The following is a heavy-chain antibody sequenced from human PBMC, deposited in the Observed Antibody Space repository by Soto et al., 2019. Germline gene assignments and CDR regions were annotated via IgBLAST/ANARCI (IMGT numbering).Heavy chain of an antibody. Sequence: SETLSLTCTVSGGSISSYYWSWIRQPPGKGLEWIGYIYYSGSTNYNPSLKSRVTISVDTSKNQFSLKLSSVTAADTAVYYCASGGYYDILTGYYNVENPFDYWGQGTLVTVSS. CDR3: ASGGYYDILTGYYNVENPFDY. J-gene: IGHJ4*02. CDR1: GGSISSYY. V-gene: IGHV4-59*08. D-gene: IGHD3-9*01. CDR2: IYYSGST.